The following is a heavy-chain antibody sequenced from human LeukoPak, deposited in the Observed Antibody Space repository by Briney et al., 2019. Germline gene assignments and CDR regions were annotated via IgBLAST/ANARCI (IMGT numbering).Heavy chain of an antibody. CDR1: GGSISSGGYS. Sequence: KPSETLSLTCAVSGGSISSGGYSWSWIRQPPGKGLEWIGYIYHSGSTYYNPSLKSRVTISVDRSKNQFSLKLSSVTAADTAVYYCARGRIAVAGTKNYFDYWGQGTLVTVSS. CDR3: ARGRIAVAGTKNYFDY. D-gene: IGHD6-19*01. CDR2: IYHSGST. J-gene: IGHJ4*02. V-gene: IGHV4-30-2*01.